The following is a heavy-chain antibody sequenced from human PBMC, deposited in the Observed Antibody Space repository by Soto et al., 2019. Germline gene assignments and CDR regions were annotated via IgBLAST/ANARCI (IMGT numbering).Heavy chain of an antibody. J-gene: IGHJ5*02. CDR3: AMTVTTLYSWFDP. D-gene: IGHD4-17*01. V-gene: IGHV4-59*08. CDR1: GGSMNNYY. CDR2: IYYSGST. Sequence: QVQLQESGPGLVKPSETLSLTCTVSGGSMNNYYWTWIRQPPGKGLECIGHIYYSGSTKYNPSLKSRVTISVDTSRNLFSLRLNSVTAADTAVYYCAMTVTTLYSWFDPWGQGTLVTVSS.